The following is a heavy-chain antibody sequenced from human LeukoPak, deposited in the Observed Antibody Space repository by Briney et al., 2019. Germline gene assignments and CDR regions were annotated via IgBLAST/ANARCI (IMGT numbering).Heavy chain of an antibody. CDR3: ARSYRGFYYDSSGYYRGYFDY. V-gene: IGHV1-2*02. CDR1: GYTFTGYY. J-gene: IGHJ4*02. CDR2: INPNSGGT. D-gene: IGHD3-22*01. Sequence: ASVKVSCKASGYTFTGYYMHWVRQAPGQGLEGMGWINPNSGGTNYAQKFQGRVTMTRDTSISTAYMELSRLRSDDTAVYYCARSYRGFYYDSSGYYRGYFDYWGQGTLVTVSS.